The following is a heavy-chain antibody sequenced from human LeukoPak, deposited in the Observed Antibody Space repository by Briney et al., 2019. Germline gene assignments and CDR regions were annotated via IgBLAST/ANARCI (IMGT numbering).Heavy chain of an antibody. J-gene: IGHJ4*02. CDR3: AREWVWFGESRYFSY. CDR2: INADNGNT. V-gene: IGHV1-3*01. Sequence: ASVKVSCKASGVTFTNYAMHWVRQAPGQRLEWMAWINADNGNTKYSPKFQGRVTITRDTSASTVYMELSSLTSEDTAVYYCAREWVWFGESRYFSYWGQGTLVTVSS. D-gene: IGHD3-10*01. CDR1: GVTFTNYA.